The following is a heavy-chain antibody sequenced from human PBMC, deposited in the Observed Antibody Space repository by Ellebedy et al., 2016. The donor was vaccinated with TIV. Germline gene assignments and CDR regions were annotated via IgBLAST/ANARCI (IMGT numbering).Heavy chain of an antibody. V-gene: IGHV3-23*01. Sequence: GGSLRFSCAASGFTFSSFAMNWLRQAPGKGLEWVSGISGGGSSTNYADSVKGRFTISRDNSKNTLYLQMDSLRAEDTALYYCAKDRGSGWYENWFDPWGQGTLVTVSS. J-gene: IGHJ5*02. D-gene: IGHD6-19*01. CDR3: AKDRGSGWYENWFDP. CDR1: GFTFSSFA. CDR2: ISGGGSST.